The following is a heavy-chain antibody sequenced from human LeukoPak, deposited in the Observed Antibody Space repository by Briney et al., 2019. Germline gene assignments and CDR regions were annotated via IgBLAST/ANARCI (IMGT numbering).Heavy chain of an antibody. V-gene: IGHV4-34*01. J-gene: IGHJ4*02. CDR2: INHSGST. D-gene: IGHD3-22*01. CDR1: GGSFSGYY. Sequence: SETLSLTCAVYGGSFSGYYWSWIRQPPGKGLEWIGEINHSGSTNYNPSLKSRVTISVDTSKNQFSLKLSAVTAADTAVYYCAREAAVVKSIDYWGQGTLVTVSS. CDR3: AREAAVVKSIDY.